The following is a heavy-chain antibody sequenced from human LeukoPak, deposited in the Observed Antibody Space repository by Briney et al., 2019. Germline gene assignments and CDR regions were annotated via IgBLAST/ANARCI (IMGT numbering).Heavy chain of an antibody. J-gene: IGHJ4*02. CDR3: ARAPDYFHY. CDR2: VYCSGST. CDR1: SYSISSGYY. V-gene: IGHV4-38-2*01. Sequence: PSETLSLTCAVSSYSISSGYYWGWVRQPPGKGLEWIGSVYCSGSTYYNPSLKSRVTISVDTSKNQFSLKLISVSAADTAVYYCARAPDYFHYWGQGTLVTVSS.